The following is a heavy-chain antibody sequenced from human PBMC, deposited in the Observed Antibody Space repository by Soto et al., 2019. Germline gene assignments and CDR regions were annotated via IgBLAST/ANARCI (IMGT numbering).Heavy chain of an antibody. D-gene: IGHD3-10*01. V-gene: IGHV3-23*01. CDR1: EFTFTSYA. CDR2: VGSDGGST. J-gene: IGHJ4*02. CDR3: GKVVCGSGTFSPFAY. Sequence: EVQLLESGGGLVQPGGSLRLSCAASEFTFTSYAMSWVRQAPGKGLEWVSAVGSDGGSTYYADSVRGRFTVSRDNSQNTLYLQMTTRRAEDAAVYYCGKVVCGSGTFSPFAYGGQGPLFTVSS.